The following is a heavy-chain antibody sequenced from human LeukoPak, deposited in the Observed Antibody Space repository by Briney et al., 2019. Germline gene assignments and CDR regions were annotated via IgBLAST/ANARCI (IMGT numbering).Heavy chain of an antibody. CDR3: ARGELCSGGACRLVY. J-gene: IGHJ4*01. Sequence: KPGGSLRLSCAASGFIFSNYNMNWVRQAPGKGLEWVSSISSNSAYTYYADSVRGRFTFSRDNPKNSLHLQMNSLRAEDTAVYYCARGELCSGGACRLVYWGQESWSPSP. D-gene: IGHD2-15*01. V-gene: IGHV3-21*01. CDR2: ISSNSAYT. CDR1: GFIFSNYN.